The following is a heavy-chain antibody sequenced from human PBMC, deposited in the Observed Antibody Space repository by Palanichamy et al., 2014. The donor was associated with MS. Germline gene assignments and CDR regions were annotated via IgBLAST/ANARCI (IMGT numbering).Heavy chain of an antibody. CDR2: VYYSGST. Sequence: QVQLQESGPGLVKPSETLSLTCNVSGGSISGYYWSWIRQPPGKGLEWIGYVYYSGSTNYNPSLKSRVTIWIDTPNNQFSLMLTSVAAADTAVYYCARHRSISGSFYQVDYWGQGTLVTVSS. CDR1: GGSISGYY. D-gene: IGHD1-26*01. V-gene: IGHV4-59*08. CDR3: ARHRSISGSFYQVDY. J-gene: IGHJ4*02.